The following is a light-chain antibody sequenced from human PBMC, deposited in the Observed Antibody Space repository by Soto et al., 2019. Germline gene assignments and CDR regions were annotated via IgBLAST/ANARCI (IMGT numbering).Light chain of an antibody. CDR2: EGS. V-gene: IGLV2-23*03. Sequence: QSVLTQPASVSGSPGQSSTISCPGTSSDAGSYNRVSWYQQHPGKAPKLMIYEGSKRPSGVSNLFSGSKSGYTSSLTSAGLQAEDEADYYCFSYAGSSTFLFGGGTNLTVL. J-gene: IGLJ2*01. CDR1: SSDAGSYNR. CDR3: FSYAGSSTFL.